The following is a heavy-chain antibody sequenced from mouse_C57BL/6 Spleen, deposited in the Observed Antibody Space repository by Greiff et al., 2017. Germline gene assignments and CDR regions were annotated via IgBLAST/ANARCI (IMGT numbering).Heavy chain of an antibody. V-gene: IGHV1-26*01. CDR3: ARYVPDYVDY. J-gene: IGHJ2*01. Sequence: EVQLQQSGPELVKPGASVKISCKASGYTFTDYYMNWVKQSHGKSLEWIGEINPNNGGTRYNQKFKGKATLTVDKSSSTSDMELRSLTSEDAAVYYCARYVPDYVDYWGQGTTLTVSS. CDR2: INPNNGGT. CDR1: GYTFTDYY.